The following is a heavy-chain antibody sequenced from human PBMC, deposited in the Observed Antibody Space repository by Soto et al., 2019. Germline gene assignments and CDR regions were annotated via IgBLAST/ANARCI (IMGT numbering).Heavy chain of an antibody. Sequence: GGSLRLSCAASGFTFSSYSMNWVRQAPGKGLEWVSSISSSSSYIYYADSVKGRFTISRDNAKNSLYLQMNSLRAEDTAVYYCARAPYGSRLTNDYWGQGTLVTVSS. CDR2: ISSSSSYI. D-gene: IGHD4-17*01. CDR3: ARAPYGSRLTNDY. J-gene: IGHJ4*02. V-gene: IGHV3-21*01. CDR1: GFTFSSYS.